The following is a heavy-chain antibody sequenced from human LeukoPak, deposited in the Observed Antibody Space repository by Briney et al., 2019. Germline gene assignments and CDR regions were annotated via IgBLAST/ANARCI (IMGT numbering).Heavy chain of an antibody. V-gene: IGHV3-23*01. D-gene: IGHD5-24*01. CDR3: AKARRDGYNFVDY. Sequence: GGSLRLSCAASGFTFSIYAMSWVRQAPGKGLEWVSTISSNGDSTYYADSVKGRFTISRDDSKNTLYLQMNSLRAEDTAVYYCAKARRDGYNFVDYWGQGTLVTVSS. CDR1: GFTFSIYA. J-gene: IGHJ4*02. CDR2: ISSNGDST.